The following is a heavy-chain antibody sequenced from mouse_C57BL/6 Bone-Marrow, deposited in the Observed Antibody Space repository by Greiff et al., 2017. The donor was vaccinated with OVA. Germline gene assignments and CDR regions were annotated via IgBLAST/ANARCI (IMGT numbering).Heavy chain of an antibody. Sequence: VQLQQSGPVLVKPGASVKMSCKASGSTFTDYYMNWVKPSHGKSLEWIGVINPYNGGTGYYQKFKGKATLTVDKSSGTAYMELNILTSNDSAVYYCARDYGSSYGAMDYWGQGTSVTVSS. CDR2: INPYNGGT. CDR3: ARDYGSSYGAMDY. D-gene: IGHD1-1*01. J-gene: IGHJ4*01. V-gene: IGHV1-19*01. CDR1: GSTFTDYY.